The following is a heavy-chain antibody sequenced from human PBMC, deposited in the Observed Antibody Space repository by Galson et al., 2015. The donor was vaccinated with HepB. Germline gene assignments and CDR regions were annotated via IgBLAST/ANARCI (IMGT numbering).Heavy chain of an antibody. V-gene: IGHV1-69*13. CDR1: GGTFNSYV. J-gene: IGHJ6*02. D-gene: IGHD1-7*01. CDR3: ASRITGTTPGYHYYDLDV. CDR2: IIPIFGTA. Sequence: SVKVSCKASGGTFNSYVFSWVRQAPGQGLEWIGGIIPIFGTANSAQKFQGRVTITADESTSTVYMELSSLRCEDTAMYYCASRITGTTPGYHYYDLDVWGQGTTVIVSS.